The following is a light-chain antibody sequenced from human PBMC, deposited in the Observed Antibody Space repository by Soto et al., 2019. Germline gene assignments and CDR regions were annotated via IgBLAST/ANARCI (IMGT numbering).Light chain of an antibody. Sequence: QSALTQPASVSGSPGQSITISCTGTSSDVGVYNYVSWYQQHPGKAPKLIIFEVSNRPSGVPDRFSGSKSGNAASLTVSGLQAEDEADYYCCSYAGSNIWVFGGGTKVTVL. J-gene: IGLJ3*02. CDR3: CSYAGSNIWV. CDR2: EVS. V-gene: IGLV2-8*01. CDR1: SSDVGVYNY.